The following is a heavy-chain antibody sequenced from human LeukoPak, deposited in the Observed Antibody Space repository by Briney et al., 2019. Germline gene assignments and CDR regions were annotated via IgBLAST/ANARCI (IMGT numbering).Heavy chain of an antibody. V-gene: IGHV4-30-4*01. CDR1: GGSINSGDAH. CDR2: ISYSGSP. D-gene: IGHD3-10*01. J-gene: IGHJ4*02. CDR3: ARVPYGSGTYYFGY. Sequence: SETLSLTCNVSGGSINSGDAHWSWIRQPPGKSLEWIGYISYSGSPYYNPSLRGRVAISGDTSENQFVLRLGSVTAADTAVYYCARVPYGSGTYYFGYWGQGILVTVSS.